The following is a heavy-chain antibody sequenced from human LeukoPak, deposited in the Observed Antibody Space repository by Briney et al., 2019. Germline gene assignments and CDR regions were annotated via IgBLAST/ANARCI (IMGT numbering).Heavy chain of an antibody. CDR2: MNPNSGNT. D-gene: IGHD2-15*01. V-gene: IGHV1-8*01. J-gene: IGHJ4*02. CDR1: GYTFTSYD. CDR3: ARVSRVVSDSGRPTVAEDY. Sequence: ASVKVSCKASGYTFTSYDINWVRQATGQGLEWMGWMNPNSGNTGYAQKFQGRVTITADKSTSTAYMELSSLRSEDTAVYYCARVSRVVSDSGRPTVAEDYWGQGTLVTVSS.